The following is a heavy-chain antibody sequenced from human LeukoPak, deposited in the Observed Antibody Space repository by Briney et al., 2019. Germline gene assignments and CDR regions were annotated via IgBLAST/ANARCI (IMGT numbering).Heavy chain of an antibody. CDR2: INHSGST. J-gene: IGHJ5*02. CDR3: ARGRSGSNWFDP. D-gene: IGHD3-3*01. CDR1: GGSFSGYY. V-gene: IGHV4-34*01. Sequence: PSETLSLTCAVYGGSFSGYYWSWIRQPPGKGLEWIGEINHSGSTNHNPSLKSRVTISVDTSKNQFSLKLSSVTAADTAVYYCARGRSGSNWFDPWGQGTLVTVSS.